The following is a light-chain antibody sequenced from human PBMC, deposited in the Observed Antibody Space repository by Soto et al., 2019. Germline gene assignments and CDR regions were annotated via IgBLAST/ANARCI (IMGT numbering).Light chain of an antibody. CDR3: QQYSSAST. J-gene: IGKJ1*01. V-gene: IGKV1-5*03. CDR2: RAS. Sequence: DIQMTQSPSTLSASVGDRVTITCRASQSINNWLAWYQQKPGKAPKLLIYRASSLENGVPSRFSGRGSGTECIFTITSLQPDDFASYYCQQYSSASTFGQGTKVEI. CDR1: QSINNW.